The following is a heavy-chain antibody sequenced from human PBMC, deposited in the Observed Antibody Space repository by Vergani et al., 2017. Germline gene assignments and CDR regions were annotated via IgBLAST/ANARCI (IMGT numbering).Heavy chain of an antibody. CDR3: ARVGVLLWFGEYEYYFDY. Sequence: QVQLQQWGAGLLKPSETLSLTCAVYGGSFSGYYWSWIRQPPGKGLEWIGEINHSGSTNYNPSLKSRVTISVDTSKNQFSLKLSSVTAADTAVYYCARVGVLLWFGEYEYYFDYWGQGTLVTVSS. J-gene: IGHJ4*02. CDR2: INHSGST. V-gene: IGHV4-34*01. D-gene: IGHD3-10*01. CDR1: GGSFSGYY.